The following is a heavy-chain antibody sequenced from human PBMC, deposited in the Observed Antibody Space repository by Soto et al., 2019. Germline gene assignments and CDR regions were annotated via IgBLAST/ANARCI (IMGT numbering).Heavy chain of an antibody. CDR2: ISAYNGVE. CDR1: GYTFTSYG. Sequence: GVSVKVSCKASGYTFTSYGISWVRQAPGQGLEWMGRISAYNGVEYYAQKFQGRVTMTRDTSTSTVYMELSSLRSDDTAVYYCARVIGAVAGLSPDISPWGQGTLVTVSS. J-gene: IGHJ5*02. CDR3: ARVIGAVAGLSPDISP. D-gene: IGHD6-19*01. V-gene: IGHV1-18*01.